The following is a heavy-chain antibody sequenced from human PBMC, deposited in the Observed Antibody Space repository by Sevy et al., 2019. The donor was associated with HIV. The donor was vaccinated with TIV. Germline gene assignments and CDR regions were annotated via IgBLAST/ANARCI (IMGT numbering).Heavy chain of an antibody. V-gene: IGHV4-4*02. J-gene: IGHJ4*02. CDR2: IYHSGST. CDR3: ARGVGGYCSSTSCHVDY. Sequence: ASETLSLTCAVSGGSISSNNWWNWVRQTPGKGLEWIGEIYHSGSTNRNPSLKSRVTISVDKSKNQFSLKLSSVTAADTAVYYCARGVGGYCSSTSCHVDYWGQGTLVTVSS. D-gene: IGHD2-2*03. CDR1: GGSISSNNW.